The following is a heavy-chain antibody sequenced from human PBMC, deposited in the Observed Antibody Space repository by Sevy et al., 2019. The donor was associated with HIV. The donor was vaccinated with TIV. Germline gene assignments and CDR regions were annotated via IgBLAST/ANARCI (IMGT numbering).Heavy chain of an antibody. CDR1: GFTFSVYA. CDR2: ISGPYNSV. V-gene: IGHV3-21*01. D-gene: IGHD1-1*01. J-gene: IGHJ3*01. CDR3: ARATGTETLDAFDV. Sequence: GGSLRLSCAAPGFTFSVYAMNWVRQAPGKGLEWVSSISGPYNSVNYGASVQGRFTISRDNAKNSLFLQMNSLKAEDTAVYYCARATGTETLDAFDVWGQGTLVTVSS.